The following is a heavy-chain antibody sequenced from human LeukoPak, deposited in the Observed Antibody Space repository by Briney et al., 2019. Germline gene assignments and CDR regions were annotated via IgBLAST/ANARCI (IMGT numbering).Heavy chain of an antibody. J-gene: IGHJ4*02. D-gene: IGHD6-19*01. CDR2: IWYDGSNK. CDR1: GFTFSSYG. Sequence: GRSLRLSCAASGFTFSSYGMHWVRQAPGKGLEWVAVIWYDGSNKYYADSVKGRFTISRDNSKNTLYLQMNSLRAEDTAVYYCAREDEAVAGTIDYWGQGTLVTVSS. V-gene: IGHV3-33*01. CDR3: AREDEAVAGTIDY.